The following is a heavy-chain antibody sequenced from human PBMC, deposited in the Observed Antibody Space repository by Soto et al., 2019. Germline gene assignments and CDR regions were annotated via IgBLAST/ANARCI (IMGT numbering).Heavy chain of an antibody. D-gene: IGHD3-10*01. Sequence: GGSLRLSCAASGFTFSSYGMHWVRRAPGKGLEWVAVISYDGSNKYYADSVKGRFTISRDNSKNTLYLQMNSLRAEDTAVYYCAKVGYYYGSGSYYYFDYWGQGTLVTVSS. CDR1: GFTFSSYG. CDR3: AKVGYYYGSGSYYYFDY. V-gene: IGHV3-30*18. J-gene: IGHJ4*02. CDR2: ISYDGSNK.